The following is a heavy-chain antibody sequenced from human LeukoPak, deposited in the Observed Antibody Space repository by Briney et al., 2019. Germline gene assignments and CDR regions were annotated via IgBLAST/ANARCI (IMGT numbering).Heavy chain of an antibody. CDR1: GFTFSSYS. CDR3: ARDIPYYDFWSGYSHAFDI. V-gene: IGHV3-21*01. Sequence: GGSLRLSCAASGFTFSSYSMNWVRQAPGKGLEWVSSISSSSSYIYYADSVKGRFTISRDNAKNSLYLQMNSLRAEDTAVYYCARDIPYYDFWSGYSHAFDIWGQGTTVTVSS. CDR2: ISSSSSYI. D-gene: IGHD3-3*01. J-gene: IGHJ3*02.